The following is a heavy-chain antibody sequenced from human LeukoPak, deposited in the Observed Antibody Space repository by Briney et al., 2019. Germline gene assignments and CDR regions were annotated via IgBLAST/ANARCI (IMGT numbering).Heavy chain of an antibody. V-gene: IGHV4-61*08. CDR1: GGSISSGDYY. CDR3: ARHVRSSSWYDY. D-gene: IGHD6-13*01. J-gene: IGHJ4*02. CDR2: IYYSGST. Sequence: SETLSLTCTVSGGSISSGDYYWSWIRQPPGKGLEWIGYIYYSGSTNYNPSLKSRVTISVDTSKNQFSLKLSSVTAADTAVYYCARHVRSSSWYDYWGQGTLVTVSS.